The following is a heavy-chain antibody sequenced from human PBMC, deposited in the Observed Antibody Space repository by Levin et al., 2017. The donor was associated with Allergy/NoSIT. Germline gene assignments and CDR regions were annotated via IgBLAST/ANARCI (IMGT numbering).Heavy chain of an antibody. V-gene: IGHV6-1*01. CDR3: ARDPDMTGWFGFDY. CDR1: GDSVSTNTGA. D-gene: IGHD6-19*01. J-gene: IGHJ4*02. CDR2: TYYRSKWYN. Sequence: SQTLSLTCAISGDSVSTNTGAWNWIRQSPSRGLEWLGRTYYRSKWYNDHAVSVKSRLTINPDTSRNQFSLHLNSVIPEDTAVYYCARDPDMTGWFGFDYWGQGSLVTVSS.